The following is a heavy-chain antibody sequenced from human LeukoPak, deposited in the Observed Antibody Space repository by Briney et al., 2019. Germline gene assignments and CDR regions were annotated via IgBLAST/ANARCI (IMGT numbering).Heavy chain of an antibody. V-gene: IGHV3-21*01. CDR3: ARSMITFGGVINLFDY. D-gene: IGHD3-16*01. Sequence: GGSLRLSCAASGFTFNNYGMTWSRQAPGKGLEWVSSISSSSSYIYYADSVKGRFTISRDNAKNSLYLQMNSLRAEDTAVYYCARSMITFGGVINLFDYWGQGTLVTVSS. J-gene: IGHJ4*02. CDR1: GFTFNNYG. CDR2: ISSSSSYI.